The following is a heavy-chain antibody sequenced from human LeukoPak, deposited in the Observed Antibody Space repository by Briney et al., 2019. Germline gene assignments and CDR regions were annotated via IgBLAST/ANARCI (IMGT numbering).Heavy chain of an antibody. CDR1: GFTVSSNY. V-gene: IGHV3-53*01. CDR2: IYSDGST. CDR3: ARDPPFIGP. Sequence: GGSLRLSCAASGFTVSSNYMNWVRQAPGKGLEWVSVIYSDGSTYYTDSVKGRFTISRDNSKNTLYLQMDSLRAEDTAVYYCARDPPFIGPWGRGTLVTVSS. D-gene: IGHD3-16*02. J-gene: IGHJ5*02.